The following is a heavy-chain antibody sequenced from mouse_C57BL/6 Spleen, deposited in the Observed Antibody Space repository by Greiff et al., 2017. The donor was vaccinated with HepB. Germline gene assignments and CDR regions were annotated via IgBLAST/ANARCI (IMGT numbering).Heavy chain of an antibody. CDR1: GYTFTSYW. D-gene: IGHD2-1*01. V-gene: IGHV1-64*01. Sequence: QVHVKQPGAELVKPGASVKLSCKASGYTFTSYWMHWVKQRPGQGLEWIGMIHPNSGSTNYNEKFKSKATLTVDTSSSTAYVQLSSLPSEDSAVYYCAVYGNPAWFAYWGQGTLVTVSA. CDR2: IHPNSGST. CDR3: AVYGNPAWFAY. J-gene: IGHJ3*01.